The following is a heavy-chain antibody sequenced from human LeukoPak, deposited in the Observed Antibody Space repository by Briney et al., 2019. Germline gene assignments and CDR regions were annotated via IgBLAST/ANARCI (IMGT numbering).Heavy chain of an antibody. J-gene: IGHJ5*02. V-gene: IGHV3-21*01. Sequence: PGGSLRLSCAASGFTFSSYSMNWVRQAPGKGLEWVSSISSSSSYIYYADSVKGRFTISRDNAKNSLYLQMNSLRAEDTAVYYCARDRGVARTANWFDPWGQGTLVTVSS. CDR1: GFTFSSYS. CDR2: ISSSSSYI. CDR3: ARDRGVARTANWFDP. D-gene: IGHD2-15*01.